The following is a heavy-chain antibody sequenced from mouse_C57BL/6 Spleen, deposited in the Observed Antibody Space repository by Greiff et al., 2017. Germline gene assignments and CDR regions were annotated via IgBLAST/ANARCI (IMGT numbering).Heavy chain of an antibody. V-gene: IGHV2-9*01. D-gene: IGHD1-1*01. CDR3: AKGYGSSYAMDY. CDR2: IWGGGST. CDR1: GFSLTSYG. J-gene: IGHJ4*01. Sequence: QVQLTASGPGLVAPSPSLSITCTVSGFSLTSYGVDWVRQPPGKCLEWLGVIWGGGSTNSNSALMSRLIISKDNSKSQLFLKRNSLQTDDTAMYHCAKGYGSSYAMDYWGQGTSVTVSS.